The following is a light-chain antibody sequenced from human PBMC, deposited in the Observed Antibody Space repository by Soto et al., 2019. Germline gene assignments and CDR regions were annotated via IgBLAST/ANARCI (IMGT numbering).Light chain of an antibody. V-gene: IGLV4-60*02. J-gene: IGLJ3*02. CDR2: LEGSGSY. CDR3: ETWDSNTRV. Sequence: QPVLTQSSSASASRGSSVKLTCTLSSGHSSYIIAWHQQQPGKAPRSLMKLEGSGSYNKGSGVPDRVSGSSSGADRYLTIANLQFEDEADYYCETWDSNTRVFGGGTKLTVL. CDR1: SGHSSYI.